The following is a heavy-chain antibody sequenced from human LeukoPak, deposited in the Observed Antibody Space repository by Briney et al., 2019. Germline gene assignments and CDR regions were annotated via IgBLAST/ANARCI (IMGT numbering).Heavy chain of an antibody. CDR1: GGSLSSSSYH. J-gene: IGHJ4*02. CDR2: ISYSGTT. D-gene: IGHD2-15*01. V-gene: IGHV4-39*02. CDR3: ARERGLGVVAPWIDY. Sequence: PSETLSLTCTVSGGSLSSSSYHSGWIRQPPGKSLEWIGTISYSGTTHYNPSLKSRVTISVDTSKNQFSREMSSVTAADTAVYYCARERGLGVVAPWIDYWGQGTLVTVSS.